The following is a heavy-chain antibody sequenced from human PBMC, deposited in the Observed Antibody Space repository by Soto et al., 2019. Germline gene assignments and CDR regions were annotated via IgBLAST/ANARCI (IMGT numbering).Heavy chain of an antibody. CDR2: INPNSGDT. J-gene: IGHJ4*02. V-gene: IGHV1-2*02. CDR1: GYTFTGYY. Sequence: ASVKVSCKASGYTFTGYYMHWVRQAPGQGLEWMGWINPNSGDTNYAQKFQGRVTMTRDTSITTASVELSRLRSDDTAMYYCARVMITFGGIVDKYYVDYWGQGTQVTVSS. D-gene: IGHD3-16*02. CDR3: ARVMITFGGIVDKYYVDY.